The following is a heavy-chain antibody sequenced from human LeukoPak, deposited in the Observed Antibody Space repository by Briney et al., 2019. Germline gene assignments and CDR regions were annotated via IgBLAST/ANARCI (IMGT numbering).Heavy chain of an antibody. J-gene: IGHJ4*02. V-gene: IGHV4-34*01. Sequence: SETLSLTCAVYGGSFCGYYWSCIRQPPGKGLEWIGEINHSGSTNYNPSLKSRVTISVDTSKNEFSLKLSSVTAADTAGYYCARSRLLRYFDWLPEGWGQGTLVTVSS. CDR1: GGSFCGYY. CDR2: INHSGST. CDR3: ARSRLLRYFDWLPEG. D-gene: IGHD3-9*01.